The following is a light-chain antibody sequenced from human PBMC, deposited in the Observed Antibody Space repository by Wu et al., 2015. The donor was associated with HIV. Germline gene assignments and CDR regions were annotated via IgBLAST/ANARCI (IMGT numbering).Light chain of an antibody. CDR1: QSVGRY. J-gene: IGKJ4*01. CDR2: DAS. V-gene: IGKV3-11*01. CDR3: QQRYNWPLT. Sequence: EIVLTQSPATLSLSPGERVTLSCRASQSVGRYLAWYQQKPGQAPRLLIYDASNRATGIPARFSGSGSGTDFTLTISSLESEDLAVYYCQQRYNWPLTFGGGTKVEIK.